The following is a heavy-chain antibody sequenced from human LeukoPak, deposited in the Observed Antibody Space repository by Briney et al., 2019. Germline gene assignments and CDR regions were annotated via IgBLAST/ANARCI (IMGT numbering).Heavy chain of an antibody. V-gene: IGHV3-48*03. CDR1: GFTFSSYE. CDR2: ITSSGSTI. J-gene: IGHJ4*02. Sequence: GGSLRLSCAASGFTFSSYEMNWVRQAPGKGLEWVLKITSSGSTIYYADSVKGRFTISRDNAKNSLNLQMNSLRAEDTAVYYCAREGSTLGSYGSGSYYNLDYWGQGTLVTVSS. D-gene: IGHD3-10*01. CDR3: AREGSTLGSYGSGSYYNLDY.